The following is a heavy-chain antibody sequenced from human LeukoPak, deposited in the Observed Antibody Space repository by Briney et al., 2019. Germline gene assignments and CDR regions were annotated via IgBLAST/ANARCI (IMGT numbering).Heavy chain of an antibody. CDR1: GFTFRSYA. Sequence: GGSLRLSCAASGFTFRSYAMSWVRQAPGKGLEWVSTIGGNGDTTYYTDSVKGRFTVSRDNSKNTLYLQMNSLRAEDTAVYYCAKDDGRYYFDYWGQGTLVIVSS. J-gene: IGHJ4*02. V-gene: IGHV3-23*01. CDR2: IGGNGDTT. CDR3: AKDDGRYYFDY.